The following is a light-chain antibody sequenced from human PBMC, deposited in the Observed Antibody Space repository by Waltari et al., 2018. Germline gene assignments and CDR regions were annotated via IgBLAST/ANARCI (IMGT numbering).Light chain of an antibody. V-gene: IGLV2-23*02. Sequence: QSALTQPASLSGSPGQSITISCPGTSSDGGGDNLFPWYQQYPGKAPKLMIYEVIHRPSGVSNRFSGSKSGNTASLTISGLQAEDEADYYCCSYGGSGTYVMFGGGTKVTVL. CDR2: EVI. CDR1: SSDGGGDNL. CDR3: CSYGGSGTYVM. J-gene: IGLJ3*02.